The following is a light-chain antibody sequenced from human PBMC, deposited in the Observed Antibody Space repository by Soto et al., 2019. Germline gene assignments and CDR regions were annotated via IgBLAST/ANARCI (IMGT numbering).Light chain of an antibody. CDR2: EVN. CDR3: SLYKSITPYL. J-gene: IGLJ1*01. CDR1: SSDIGSYNR. Sequence: QSALTQPPSVSGAPGQSVTISCTGISSDIGSYNRVSWYQQPPGTAPKLMIYEVNNRPSGVPDRFSGSTSGNTASLTISGLQAEDEAYNYCSLYKSITPYLLGAGT. V-gene: IGLV2-18*01.